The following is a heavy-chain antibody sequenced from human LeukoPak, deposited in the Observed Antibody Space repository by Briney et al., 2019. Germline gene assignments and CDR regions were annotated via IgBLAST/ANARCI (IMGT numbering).Heavy chain of an antibody. CDR3: ARAILEYQHPYYFDY. Sequence: SETLSLTCTVSAYSISSGYCWGWIRQPPGKGLEWIGSIYHSGSTYYNPSLESRVTISVDTSKNQFSLKLSSVTAADTAVYYCARAILEYQHPYYFDYWGQGTLVTVSS. J-gene: IGHJ4*02. V-gene: IGHV4-38-2*02. CDR1: AYSISSGYC. CDR2: IYHSGST. D-gene: IGHD2-2*01.